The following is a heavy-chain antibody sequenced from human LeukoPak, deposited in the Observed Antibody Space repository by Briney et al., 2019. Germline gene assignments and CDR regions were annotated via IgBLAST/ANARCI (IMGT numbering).Heavy chain of an antibody. D-gene: IGHD3-22*01. Sequence: SVKVSCKASGFTFTSSAVQWVRQARGQRLEWIGWIVVGSGNTNYAQKFQERVTITRDMSTSTAYMELSSLRSEDTAVYYCAAEIDSSGYYFADYWGQGTLVTVSS. J-gene: IGHJ4*02. CDR3: AAEIDSSGYYFADY. CDR1: GFTFTSSA. CDR2: IVVGSGNT. V-gene: IGHV1-58*01.